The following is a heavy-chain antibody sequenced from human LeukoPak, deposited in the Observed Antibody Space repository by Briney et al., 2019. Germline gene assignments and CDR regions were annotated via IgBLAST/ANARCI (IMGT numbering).Heavy chain of an antibody. V-gene: IGHV3-49*04. Sequence: PGGSLRLSCTTSGFTFGDYAMTWVRQAPGEGLEWVSFIRSKANGGTTEYAASVKGRFTISRDDSKSIAYLQMNSLKTEDTAVYYCTRTGSSGWYSLDYFDYWGQGTLVTVSS. J-gene: IGHJ4*02. CDR3: TRTGSSGWYSLDYFDY. D-gene: IGHD6-19*01. CDR1: GFTFGDYA. CDR2: IRSKANGGTT.